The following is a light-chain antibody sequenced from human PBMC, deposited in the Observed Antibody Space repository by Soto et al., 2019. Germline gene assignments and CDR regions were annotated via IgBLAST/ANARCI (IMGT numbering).Light chain of an antibody. CDR2: AAS. CDR3: QQYNDWPIT. J-gene: IGKJ5*01. Sequence: EIVLTQSPGTLSLSPGERATLSCRASQSVSSNLAWYQQKPGQAPRLLIYAASTRATGIPARFSGSGSGTEFTLTISSLQSEDFAVYFCQQYNDWPITFDQGTRLEIK. CDR1: QSVSSN. V-gene: IGKV3-15*01.